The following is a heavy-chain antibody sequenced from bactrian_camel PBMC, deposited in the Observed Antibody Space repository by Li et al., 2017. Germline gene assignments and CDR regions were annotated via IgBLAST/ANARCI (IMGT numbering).Heavy chain of an antibody. V-gene: IGHV3S53*01. Sequence: HVQLVESGGGSVQAGGSLKLSCVASEGTYMTDCMGWYRQAPGKEREAVADIDPDGNTSYRDSVKGRFTISKDNAKNTLYLQMNNLKPEDTGMYYCGAGDTMGGGVCYEDFGYWGQGTQVTVS. D-gene: IGHD3*01. CDR1: EGTYMTDC. CDR2: IDPDGNT. CDR3: GAGDTMGGGVCYEDFGY. J-gene: IGHJ6*01.